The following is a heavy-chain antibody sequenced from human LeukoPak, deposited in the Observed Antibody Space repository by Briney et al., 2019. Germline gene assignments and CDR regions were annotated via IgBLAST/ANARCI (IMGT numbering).Heavy chain of an antibody. Sequence: GGSLRLSCAASGFTFSSYAMHWVRQAPGKGLEWVAVISYDGSNKYYADSVKGRFTISRDNSKNTLYLQMNSLRAEDTAVYYCARDKVRSMHYYYMDVWGKGTTVTVSS. V-gene: IGHV3-30*04. CDR3: ARDKVRSMHYYYMDV. J-gene: IGHJ6*03. CDR2: ISYDGSNK. CDR1: GFTFSSYA.